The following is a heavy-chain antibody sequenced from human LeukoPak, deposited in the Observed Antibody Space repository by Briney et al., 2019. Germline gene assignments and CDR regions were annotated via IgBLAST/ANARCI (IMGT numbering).Heavy chain of an antibody. J-gene: IGHJ6*03. CDR3: ARDKPGSHYYVDV. D-gene: IGHD1-1*01. V-gene: IGHV3-74*01. Sequence: GRSLRLSCAASGFTFSSYWMHWVRQAPGKGLEWVSRIHIDGSSTSYADFVEGRFTISRHNAKNTLYLQMNSLRAEDTAVYYCARDKPGSHYYVDVWGKGTTVTVSS. CDR2: IHIDGSST. CDR1: GFTFSSYW.